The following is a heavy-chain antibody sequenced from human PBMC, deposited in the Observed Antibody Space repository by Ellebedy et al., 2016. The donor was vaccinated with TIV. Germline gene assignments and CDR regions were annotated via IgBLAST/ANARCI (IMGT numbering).Heavy chain of an antibody. CDR2: FHPSGTN. Sequence: MPSETLSLTCTVSGDSISKSDWYWAWIRQSPGKGLEWIGSFHPSGTNYYNPSLKSRVTISPDTPNNQFSLRVTSVSAADTAIYYCARDSSVTRYVVWGQGTHVTVSS. J-gene: IGHJ4*02. D-gene: IGHD3-9*01. CDR3: ARDSSVTRYVV. CDR1: GDSISKSDWY. V-gene: IGHV4-39*07.